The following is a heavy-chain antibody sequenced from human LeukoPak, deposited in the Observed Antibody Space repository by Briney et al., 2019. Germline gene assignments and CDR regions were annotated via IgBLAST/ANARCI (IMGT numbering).Heavy chain of an antibody. Sequence: GESLKISCKGSGYSFTSYWIGWVRQMPGKGLEWMGIIYPGDSDTRYSPSFQGQVTISADKSISTAYLQWSSLKASDTAMYYCARATYYYGSGSYWDALDIWGQGTMVTVSS. D-gene: IGHD3-10*01. CDR1: GYSFTSYW. V-gene: IGHV5-51*01. CDR3: ARATYYYGSGSYWDALDI. J-gene: IGHJ3*02. CDR2: IYPGDSDT.